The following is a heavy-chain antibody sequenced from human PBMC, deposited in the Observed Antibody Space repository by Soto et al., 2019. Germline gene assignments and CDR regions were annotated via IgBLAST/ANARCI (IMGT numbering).Heavy chain of an antibody. J-gene: IGHJ6*02. CDR2: IYHSGST. V-gene: IGHV4-4*02. D-gene: IGHD3-9*01. CDR1: GGSISSSNW. Sequence: TLSLTCAVSGGSISSSNWWSWVRQPPGKGLEWIGEIYHSGSTNYNPSLKSRVTISVDKSKNQFSLKLSSVTAADTAVYYCARDRGKYDILTGYSNYYYGMDVWGQGTTVTVSS. CDR3: ARDRGKYDILTGYSNYYYGMDV.